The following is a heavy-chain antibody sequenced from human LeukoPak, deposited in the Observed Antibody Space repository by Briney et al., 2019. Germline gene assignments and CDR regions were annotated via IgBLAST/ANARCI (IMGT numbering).Heavy chain of an antibody. Sequence: GESLKISCKGPGYSFTSYWIGWVRQMPGKGLEWMGIIYPGDSDTRYSPSFQGQVPISADKSISTAYLQWSSLKASDTAMYYCAIYYNFWSGYGPRYNWFDPWGQGTLATVSS. CDR1: GYSFTSYW. CDR3: AIYYNFWSGYGPRYNWFDP. J-gene: IGHJ5*02. CDR2: IYPGDSDT. D-gene: IGHD3-3*01. V-gene: IGHV5-51*01.